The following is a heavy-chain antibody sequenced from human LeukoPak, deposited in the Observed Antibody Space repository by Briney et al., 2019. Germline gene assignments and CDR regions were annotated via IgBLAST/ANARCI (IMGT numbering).Heavy chain of an antibody. CDR3: ARGNRVVRPAAYYFDY. D-gene: IGHD2-2*01. V-gene: IGHV1-8*03. CDR2: MNPNSDNT. CDR1: GYTFTSYD. J-gene: IGHJ4*02. Sequence: ASVKVSCKASGYTFTSYDINWVRQATGQGLEWMGWMNPNSDNTGYAQKFQGRVTITRNTSISTAYMELSSLRSEDTAVYYCARGNRVVRPAAYYFDYWGQGTLVTVSS.